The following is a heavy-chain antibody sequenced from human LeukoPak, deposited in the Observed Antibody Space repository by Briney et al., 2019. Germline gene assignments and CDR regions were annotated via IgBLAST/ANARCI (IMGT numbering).Heavy chain of an antibody. CDR2: IKQDGSEK. V-gene: IGHV3-7*01. J-gene: IGHJ4*02. D-gene: IGHD1-20*01. Sequence: GGSLRLSCVASGFNFNMFWMSWVRQAPGKGLEWVANIKQDGSEKYYVDSVKGRFTISRDNAKNSLYLQMNSLRAEDTAVYYCARAPRITGTVDYWGQGTLVTVSS. CDR3: ARAPRITGTVDY. CDR1: GFNFNMFW.